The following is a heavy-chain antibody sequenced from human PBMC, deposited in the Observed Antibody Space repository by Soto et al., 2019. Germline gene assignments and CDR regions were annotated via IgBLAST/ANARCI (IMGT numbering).Heavy chain of an antibody. Sequence: VGSLRLSCAASGFIFSPYGIHWVRQAPGKGLEWVALIRNDGSDKYYAESVTGRFTISRDNSKNTVYLQMNSLRAEDTALYFCARAPRMAPFDIWGQGTMVTVSS. CDR1: GFIFSPYG. V-gene: IGHV3-33*01. CDR2: IRNDGSDK. J-gene: IGHJ3*02. CDR3: ARAPRMAPFDI.